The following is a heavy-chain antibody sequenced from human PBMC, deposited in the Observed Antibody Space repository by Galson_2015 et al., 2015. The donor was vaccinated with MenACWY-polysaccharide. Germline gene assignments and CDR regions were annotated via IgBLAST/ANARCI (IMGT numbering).Heavy chain of an antibody. CDR1: GYTFTTYA. J-gene: IGHJ1*01. D-gene: IGHD3-16*01. V-gene: IGHV7-4-1*02. Sequence: SVKVSCKASGYTFTTYAMNWVRQAPGQGLEWMGGINTNTGNPTYAQGFTGRFAFSLDTSISTAYLQISSLKAEDTAVYYCARDPHQKAPTEEAGRFGNWGQGRMVPV. CDR2: INTNTGNP. CDR3: ARDPHQKAPTEEAGRFGN.